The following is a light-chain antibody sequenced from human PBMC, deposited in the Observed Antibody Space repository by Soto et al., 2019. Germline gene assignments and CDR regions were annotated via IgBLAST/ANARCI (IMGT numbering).Light chain of an antibody. Sequence: EIVMTQSPATLSVSPGERATLSCRASQSVSSNLAWYQQKPGQAPRLLIYGASTRATAIPARFSGSGSGTEFTLTISSLQYEDFAVYYCQQYNNWPPTWTFGQGTKVEIK. J-gene: IGKJ1*01. CDR1: QSVSSN. CDR3: QQYNNWPPTWT. CDR2: GAS. V-gene: IGKV3-15*01.